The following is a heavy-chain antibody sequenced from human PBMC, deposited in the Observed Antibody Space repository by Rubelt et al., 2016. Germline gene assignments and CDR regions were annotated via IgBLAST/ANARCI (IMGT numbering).Heavy chain of an antibody. CDR3: GRDRDRSSDYYGMDV. CDR2: ISSTSSYI. D-gene: IGHD3-10*01. V-gene: IGHV3-21*01. CDR1: GFTFSSYS. Sequence: EVQLVESGGGLVKPGGSLRLSCAASGFTFSSYSMNWVRQAPGKGLEWVSSISSTSSYIYYADSVKRRFTISRDNATNSLYLQMNSLRAGDTAVYCGGRDRDRSSDYYGMDVWGQGTTVTVSS. J-gene: IGHJ6*02.